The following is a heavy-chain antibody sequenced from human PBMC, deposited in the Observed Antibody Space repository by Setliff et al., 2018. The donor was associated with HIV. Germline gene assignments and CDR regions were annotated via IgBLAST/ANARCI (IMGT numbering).Heavy chain of an antibody. D-gene: IGHD1-26*01. Sequence: PGGSLRLSCAASGFTFSNYEMNWVRQAPGKGLEWVSYISSSGNTIYSADSVKGRFTISRDNAKNSLYLQMSSLRVEDTAVYYCATDCAVVGGTGSLDSWGQGTLVTVSS. CDR2: ISSSGNTI. V-gene: IGHV3-48*03. J-gene: IGHJ4*02. CDR1: GFTFSNYE. CDR3: ATDCAVVGGTGSLDS.